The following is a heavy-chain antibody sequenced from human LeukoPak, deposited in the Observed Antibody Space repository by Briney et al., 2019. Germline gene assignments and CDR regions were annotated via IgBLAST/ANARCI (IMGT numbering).Heavy chain of an antibody. CDR3: ALMKGLTWELLNS. V-gene: IGHV1-24*01. J-gene: IGHJ4*02. CDR1: GYTLTELS. CDR2: FDPEDGET. Sequence: ASVKVSCKISGYTLTELSIHWVRQAPGKGLEWMGGFDPEDGETIHAQKFQGRVTMTEDTSTDTAYMELSSLRSEDTAVYYCALMKGLTWELLNSWGLGTLVTVSS. D-gene: IGHD1-26*01.